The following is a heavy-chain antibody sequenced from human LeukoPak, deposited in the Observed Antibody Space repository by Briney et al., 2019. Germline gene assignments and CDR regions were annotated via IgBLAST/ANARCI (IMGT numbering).Heavy chain of an antibody. D-gene: IGHD3-3*01. V-gene: IGHV3-53*01. J-gene: IGHJ4*02. Sequence: GGSLRLSCAASGFTVSSNYMSWVRQAPGKGLEWVSVIHSGGSTYYADSVKGRFTISRDNSKNTLYLQMNSLRAEDTAVYYCAKDAEVITIFGVVTPDYWGQGTLVTVSS. CDR3: AKDAEVITIFGVVTPDY. CDR1: GFTVSSNY. CDR2: IHSGGST.